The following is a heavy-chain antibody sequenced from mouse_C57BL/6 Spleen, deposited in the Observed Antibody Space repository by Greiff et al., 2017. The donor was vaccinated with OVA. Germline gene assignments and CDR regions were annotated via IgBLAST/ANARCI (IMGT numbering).Heavy chain of an antibody. J-gene: IGHJ2*01. Sequence: EVKLMESGGGLVKPGGSLKLSCAASGFTFSSYTMSWVRQTPEKRLEWVATISGGGGNTYYPDSVKGRFTISRDNAKNTLYLQMSSLRSEDTALYYCARQATTVVDYFDYWGQGTTLTVSS. CDR2: ISGGGGNT. V-gene: IGHV5-9*01. CDR3: ARQATTVVDYFDY. CDR1: GFTFSSYT. D-gene: IGHD1-1*01.